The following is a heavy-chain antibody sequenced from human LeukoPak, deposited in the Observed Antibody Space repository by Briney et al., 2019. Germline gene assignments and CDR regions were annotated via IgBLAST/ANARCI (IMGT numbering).Heavy chain of an antibody. CDR3: TRVQAGRSGLMDV. V-gene: IGHV3-74*01. J-gene: IGHJ6*02. Sequence: GGSLRLSCAASGFTLSNYWMHWVRQAPGEGLVWVSRVDPDGTTTNYADSVTGRFTTSRDNAKNTLYLQMNRLRAEDTALYYCTRVQAGRSGLMDVWGRETTVTVSS. D-gene: IGHD2-8*02. CDR1: GFTLSNYW. CDR2: VDPDGTTT.